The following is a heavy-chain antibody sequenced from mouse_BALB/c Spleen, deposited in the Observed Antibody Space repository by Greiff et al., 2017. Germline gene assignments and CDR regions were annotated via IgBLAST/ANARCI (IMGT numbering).Heavy chain of an antibody. CDR2: ISSGGSYT. J-gene: IGHJ4*01. D-gene: IGHD2-14*01. V-gene: IGHV5-9-4*01. CDR1: GFTFSSYA. Sequence: EVQLVESGGGLVKPGGSLKLSCAASGFTFSSYAMSWVRQSPEKRLEWVAEISSGGSYTYYPDTVTGRFTISRDNAKNTLYLEMSSLRSEDTAMYYCARLYRYDGLDAMDYWGQGTSFTVSS. CDR3: ARLYRYDGLDAMDY.